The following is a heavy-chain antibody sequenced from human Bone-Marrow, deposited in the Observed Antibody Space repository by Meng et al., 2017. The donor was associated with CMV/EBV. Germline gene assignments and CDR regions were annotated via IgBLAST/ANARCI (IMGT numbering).Heavy chain of an antibody. Sequence: ASVKVSCKASGYTFTSYGISWVRQAPGQGLEWMGWISAYNGNTDYAQKLQGRVTMTTDTSTSTAYMELRSLRSDDTAVYYCARDYDFWSGYPSWFDPWGQGTRVTGSS. CDR3: ARDYDFWSGYPSWFDP. CDR2: ISAYNGNT. J-gene: IGHJ5*02. D-gene: IGHD3-3*01. V-gene: IGHV1-18*01. CDR1: GYTFTSYG.